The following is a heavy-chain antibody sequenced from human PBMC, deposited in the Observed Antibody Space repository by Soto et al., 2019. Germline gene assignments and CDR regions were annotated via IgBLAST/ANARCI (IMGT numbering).Heavy chain of an antibody. J-gene: IGHJ2*01. Sequence: ASVKVSCKASGYTFTSYGISWVRQAPGQGLEWMGWISAYNGNTNYAQKLQGRVTMTTDTSTSTAYMELRSLRSDDTAVYYCAREQERYGDDWYFYLWGRGTLVTVSS. CDR2: ISAYNGNT. V-gene: IGHV1-18*01. D-gene: IGHD4-17*01. CDR1: GYTFTSYG. CDR3: AREQERYGDDWYFYL.